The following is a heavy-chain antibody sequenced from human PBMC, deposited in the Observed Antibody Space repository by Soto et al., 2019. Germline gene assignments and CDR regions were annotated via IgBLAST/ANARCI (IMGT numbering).Heavy chain of an antibody. CDR1: GFTFRSYA. CDR2: ISGSGGST. V-gene: IGHV3-23*01. D-gene: IGHD6-13*01. CDR3: ARDGSRSSSWYGYYYYYMDV. J-gene: IGHJ6*03. Sequence: GGSLRLSCAASGFTFRSYAMSWFRQAPGKGLEWVSAISGSGGSTYYADSVKGRFTISRDNSKNSLYLQMNSLRAEDTAVYYCARDGSRSSSWYGYYYYYMDVWSKGTTVIVSS.